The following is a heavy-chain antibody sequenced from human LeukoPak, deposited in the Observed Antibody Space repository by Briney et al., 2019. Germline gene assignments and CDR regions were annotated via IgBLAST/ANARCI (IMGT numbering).Heavy chain of an antibody. J-gene: IGHJ4*02. Sequence: PSETLSLTCTVSGGSISSYYWSWIRQPPGKGLEWIGYIYYSGSTNYNPSLKSRVTISVDTSKNQFSLKLSSVTAADTAVYYCASEILYCSGGSCSDYFDYWGQGTLVTVSS. V-gene: IGHV4-59*01. CDR1: GGSISSYY. D-gene: IGHD2-15*01. CDR3: ASEILYCSGGSCSDYFDY. CDR2: IYYSGST.